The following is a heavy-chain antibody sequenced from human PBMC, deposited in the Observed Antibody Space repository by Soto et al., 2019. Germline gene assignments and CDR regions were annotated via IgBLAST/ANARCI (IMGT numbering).Heavy chain of an antibody. D-gene: IGHD3-16*01. Sequence: SETLSLTCTVSGGSISSGDYYWGWIRQPPGKGLEWIGFIYYSGGTYYKPSLKSRVTISVDTSKNKFSLNLSSVTAADTAVYYCARASTGELWAYANWFDPWGPGTLVTVSS. CDR1: GGSISSGDYY. CDR3: ARASTGELWAYANWFDP. CDR2: IYYSGGT. V-gene: IGHV4-30-4*01. J-gene: IGHJ5*02.